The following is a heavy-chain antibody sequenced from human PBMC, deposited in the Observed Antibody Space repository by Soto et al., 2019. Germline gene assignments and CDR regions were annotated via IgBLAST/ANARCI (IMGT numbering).Heavy chain of an antibody. V-gene: IGHV3-30*04. CDR2: ISYDGRNK. Sequence: QVQLVESGGGVVQPGRSLRLSCAASGFTFSSYAMHWVRQAPGKGLEGVAVISYDGRNKYYADSVKGRFTISRDNSKNTLYLQMNSLRAEDTAVYYCARDDREIAFDIWGQGTMVTVSS. CDR1: GFTFSSYA. J-gene: IGHJ3*02. CDR3: ARDDREIAFDI.